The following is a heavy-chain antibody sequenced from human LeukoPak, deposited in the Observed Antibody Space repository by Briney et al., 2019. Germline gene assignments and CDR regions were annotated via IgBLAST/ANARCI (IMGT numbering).Heavy chain of an antibody. CDR2: INPNSGGT. Sequence: ASVKVSCKASGYTFTGYYMHWVRQAPGQGLEWMGWINPNSGGTTYAQKFQGRVTMTRDTSISTAYMELSRLRSDDTAVYYCARLTYQLLIDYWGQGTLVTVSS. V-gene: IGHV1-2*02. CDR3: ARLTYQLLIDY. CDR1: GYTFTGYY. D-gene: IGHD2-2*01. J-gene: IGHJ4*02.